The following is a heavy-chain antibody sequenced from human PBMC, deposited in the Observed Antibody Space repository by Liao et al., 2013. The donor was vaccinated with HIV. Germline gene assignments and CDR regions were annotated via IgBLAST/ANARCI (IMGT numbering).Heavy chain of an antibody. CDR2: IYYSGSA. CDR1: GDSISSGDYY. D-gene: IGHD3-22*01. J-gene: IGHJ4*02. CDR3: ARGPYDSSGYSFDF. V-gene: IGHV4-30-4*08. Sequence: QMQLQESGPGLVKPSQTLSLTCTVSGDSISSGDYYWSWIRQPPGKGLEYIGYIYYSGSAFYNPSLKSRVTISVDTFKNQFSLRLSSVTAADTAVYYCARGPYDSSGYSFDFWGQGTLVTVSS.